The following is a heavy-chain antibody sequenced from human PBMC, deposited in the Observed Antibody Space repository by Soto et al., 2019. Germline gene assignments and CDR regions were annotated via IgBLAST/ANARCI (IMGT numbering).Heavy chain of an antibody. Sequence: PSETLSLTCTVSGGSISSYYWSLIRQPPGKGLEWIGYIYYSGSTNYNPSLKSRVTISVDTSKNQFSLKLSSLTAADTARYYCARLTTSSGWSLFDSWGQGMLVTVSS. D-gene: IGHD6-13*01. J-gene: IGHJ4*02. CDR2: IYYSGST. CDR1: GGSISSYY. V-gene: IGHV4-59*01. CDR3: ARLTTSSGWSLFDS.